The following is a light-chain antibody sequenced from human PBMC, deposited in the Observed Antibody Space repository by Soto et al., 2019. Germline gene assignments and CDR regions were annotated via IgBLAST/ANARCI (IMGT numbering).Light chain of an antibody. J-gene: IGKJ5*01. CDR3: QQYAASPT. V-gene: IGKV3-20*01. Sequence: EIVMTQFPATLSVSPGERATLSCRASQSVSSNLAWYQQKPGQAPRLLIYDASVRATGIPDRFSGSGSGTDFTLTISRLEPEDFAVYYCQQYAASPTFGQGTRLEIK. CDR1: QSVSSN. CDR2: DAS.